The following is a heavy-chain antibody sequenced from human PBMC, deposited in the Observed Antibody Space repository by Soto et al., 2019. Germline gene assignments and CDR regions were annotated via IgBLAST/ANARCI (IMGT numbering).Heavy chain of an antibody. Sequence: ASVKVSCKASGGTFSSYAISWVRQAPGRGLEWMGGIIPIFGTANYAQKSQGRVTITADESTSTAYMELSSLRSEDTAVYYCARDAAVGLFDYWGQGTLVTVSS. V-gene: IGHV1-69*13. D-gene: IGHD1-26*01. J-gene: IGHJ4*02. CDR2: IIPIFGTA. CDR1: GGTFSSYA. CDR3: ARDAAVGLFDY.